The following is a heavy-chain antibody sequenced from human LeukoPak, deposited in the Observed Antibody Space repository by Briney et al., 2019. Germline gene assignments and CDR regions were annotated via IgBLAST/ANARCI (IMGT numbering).Heavy chain of an antibody. Sequence: SETLSITCAVYGGSFSGYYWSWIRQPPGKGLEWIGEINHSGSTNYNPSLKSRVTISVDTSKNQFSLKLSSVTAADTAVYYCARVRYCSGGSCNWGQGTLVTVSS. CDR1: GGSFSGYY. V-gene: IGHV4-34*01. CDR3: ARVRYCSGGSCN. J-gene: IGHJ4*02. D-gene: IGHD2-15*01. CDR2: INHSGST.